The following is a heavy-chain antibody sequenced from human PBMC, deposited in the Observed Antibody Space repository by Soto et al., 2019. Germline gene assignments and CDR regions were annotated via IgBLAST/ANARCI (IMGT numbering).Heavy chain of an antibody. J-gene: IGHJ5*02. CDR1: GFTFGDYA. Sequence: GGSLRLSCTASGFTFGDYAMSWFRQAPGKGLEWVGFIRSKAYGGTTEYAASVKGRFTISRDDSKSIAYLQMNRLKTEDTAVYYCTRGLIVLIRDNWFDPWGQGTLVTVSS. D-gene: IGHD2-8*01. V-gene: IGHV3-49*03. CDR2: IRSKAYGGTT. CDR3: TRGLIVLIRDNWFDP.